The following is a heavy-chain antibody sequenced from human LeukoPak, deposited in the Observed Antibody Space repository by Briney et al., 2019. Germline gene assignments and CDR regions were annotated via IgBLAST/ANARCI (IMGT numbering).Heavy chain of an antibody. V-gene: IGHV3-30*18. J-gene: IGHJ6*02. CDR3: VKDNRNYGMDV. CDR1: GFTFSRFG. Sequence: GGSLRLSCATSGFTFSRFGMHWVRQAPGKGLEWVAVISDDGNKKYFADSVKGRFTISRDYSKNTLHLQMNSLRAKDTAMYYCVKDNRNYGMDVWGQGTTVTVSS. CDR2: ISDDGNKK.